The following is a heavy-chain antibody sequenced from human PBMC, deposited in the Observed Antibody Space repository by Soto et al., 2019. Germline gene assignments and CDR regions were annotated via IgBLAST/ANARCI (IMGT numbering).Heavy chain of an antibody. V-gene: IGHV3-30*18. J-gene: IGHJ4*02. D-gene: IGHD2-21*02. CDR1: GFTFSSYG. Sequence: QVPLVESGGGVVQPGRSLRLSCAASGFTFSSYGMHWVRQAPGKGPEWVAVISYDGSNKYYADSVKGRFTISRDNSKNTLYLQMNSLRAEDTAVYYCAKDKVPVVVTAPFDYWGQGTLVTVSS. CDR2: ISYDGSNK. CDR3: AKDKVPVVVTAPFDY.